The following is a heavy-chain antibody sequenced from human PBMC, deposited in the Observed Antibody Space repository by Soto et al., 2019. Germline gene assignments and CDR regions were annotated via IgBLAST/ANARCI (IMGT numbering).Heavy chain of an antibody. J-gene: IGHJ6*02. Sequence: QVQLVESGGGLVKPGGSLRLSCAASGFTFSDYYMSWIRQAPGKGLEWVSYISSSSSYTNYADSVKGRFTISRDNAKNSLYLQMNSLRAEDTAVYYCATHPTAYSSSSGPYYYYGMDVWGQGTTVTVSS. D-gene: IGHD6-6*01. CDR1: GFTFSDYY. CDR2: ISSSSSYT. CDR3: ATHPTAYSSSSGPYYYYGMDV. V-gene: IGHV3-11*06.